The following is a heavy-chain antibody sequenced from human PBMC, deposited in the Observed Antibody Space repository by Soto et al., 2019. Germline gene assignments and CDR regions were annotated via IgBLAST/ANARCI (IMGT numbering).Heavy chain of an antibody. CDR3: AEDITIFGVVPGGY. CDR1: GFTFSSYA. D-gene: IGHD3-3*01. V-gene: IGHV3-23*01. CDR2: ISGSGGST. J-gene: IGHJ4*02. Sequence: EVQLLESGGGWVQPGGSLRLSCAASGFTFSSYAMSWVRQAPGKGLEWVSAISGSGGSTYYADSVKGRFTISRDNSKNTLYLQMNSLRAEDTAVYYCAEDITIFGVVPGGYWGQGTLVTVSS.